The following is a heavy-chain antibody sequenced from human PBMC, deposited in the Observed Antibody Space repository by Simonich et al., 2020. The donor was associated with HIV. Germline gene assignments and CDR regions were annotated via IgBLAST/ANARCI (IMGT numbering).Heavy chain of an antibody. V-gene: IGHV3-23*01. J-gene: IGHJ2*01. CDR3: AKDNTNWGSIGWYFDL. CDR1: GFTFSNYG. Sequence: EVQLLESGGGLVQPGGSLRLSCAASGFTFSNYGMSWVRQGPRKGLEWVSGIGGSGMSTYYADSVEGRVTISRDNSKNTLYLQMNSLRAEDTAVYFCAKDNTNWGSIGWYFDLWGRGTLVTVSS. D-gene: IGHD7-27*01. CDR2: IGGSGMST.